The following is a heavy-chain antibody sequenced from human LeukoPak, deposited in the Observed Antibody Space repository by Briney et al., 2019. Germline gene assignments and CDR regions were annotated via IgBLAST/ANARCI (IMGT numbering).Heavy chain of an antibody. Sequence: SETLSLTCAVYGGSFSGYYWSWIRQPLGKGLEWIGDINHSGSTNYNPSLKSRVTISVDTSKNQFSLKLSAVTAADTAVYYCARGALAVAVDYWGQGTLVTVSS. CDR2: INHSGST. J-gene: IGHJ4*02. CDR3: ARGALAVAVDY. CDR1: GGSFSGYY. V-gene: IGHV4-34*01. D-gene: IGHD6-19*01.